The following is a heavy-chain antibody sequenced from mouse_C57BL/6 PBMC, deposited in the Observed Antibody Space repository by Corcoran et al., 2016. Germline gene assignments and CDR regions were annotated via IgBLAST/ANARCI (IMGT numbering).Heavy chain of an antibody. CDR1: GYSITSGYY. CDR3: ARASYGYFDV. CDR2: ISYDGSN. V-gene: IGHV3-6*01. J-gene: IGHJ1*03. Sequence: DVQLQESGPGIVKPSQSLSLTCAVTGYSITSGYYWNWIRQFPGNKLEWMGYISYDGSNNYNPSLKNRISITLDTSKNQFFLKLNSVTTEDTATYYCARASYGYFDVWGTGTTVTVSS.